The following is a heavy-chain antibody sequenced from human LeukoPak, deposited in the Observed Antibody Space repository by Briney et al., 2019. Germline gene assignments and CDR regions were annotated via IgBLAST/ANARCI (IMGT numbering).Heavy chain of an antibody. Sequence: GGSLGLSCAVSGFTFSSYSMSWVRQAPGKGLEWVSSISSSGTYKYYADSVKGRFTISRDNAKNSLYLQMNSLRAEDTAVYYCARVGSYRFDYWGQGTLVTVSS. J-gene: IGHJ4*02. V-gene: IGHV3-21*01. CDR1: GFTFSSYS. CDR3: ARVGSYRFDY. D-gene: IGHD4-11*01. CDR2: ISSSGTYK.